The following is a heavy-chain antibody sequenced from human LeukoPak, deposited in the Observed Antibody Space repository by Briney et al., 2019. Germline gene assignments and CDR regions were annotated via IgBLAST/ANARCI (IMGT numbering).Heavy chain of an antibody. CDR1: GYTFTSYG. J-gene: IGHJ4*02. CDR2: ISAYNGNT. D-gene: IGHD5-12*01. Sequence: ASVKVSCKASGYTFTSYGISWVRQAPGQGLEWMGWISAYNGNTNYAQKLQGRVTMTTDTSTSTAYMELRSLRSDDTAVYYCARVRGKHPGGYEFDYWGQGTLGTFSS. V-gene: IGHV1-18*01. CDR3: ARVRGKHPGGYEFDY.